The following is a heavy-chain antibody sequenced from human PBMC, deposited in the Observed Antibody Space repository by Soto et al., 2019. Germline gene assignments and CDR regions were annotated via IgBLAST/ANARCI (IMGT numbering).Heavy chain of an antibody. CDR1: GYTFTSYA. Sequence: GASVKVSCKASGYTFTSYAMHWVRQAPGQRLEWMGWINAGNGNTKYSQKFQGRVTITRDTSASTAYMELSSLRSEDTAVYYCARHETLHGDYDYWGQGTLVTVS. D-gene: IGHD4-17*01. J-gene: IGHJ4*02. V-gene: IGHV1-3*01. CDR3: ARHETLHGDYDY. CDR2: INAGNGNT.